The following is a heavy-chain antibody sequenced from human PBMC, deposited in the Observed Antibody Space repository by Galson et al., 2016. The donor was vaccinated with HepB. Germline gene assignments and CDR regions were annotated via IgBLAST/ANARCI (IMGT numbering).Heavy chain of an antibody. Sequence: SVKVSCKASGYTFTKFYMHWVRQAPGQGLEWMGIINPSGGSTTYAQKFKGKVTMTRDTSTSTVYMELTSLRSEDTAVYYCSRGGEDGSDSEDGGDYWGQGTVVTVSS. J-gene: IGHJ4*02. CDR2: INPSGGST. CDR1: GYTFTKFY. CDR3: SRGGEDGSDSEDGGDY. V-gene: IGHV1-46*01. D-gene: IGHD3-16*01.